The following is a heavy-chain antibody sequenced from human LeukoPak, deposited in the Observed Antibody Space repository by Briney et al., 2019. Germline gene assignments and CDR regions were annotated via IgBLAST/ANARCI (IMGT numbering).Heavy chain of an antibody. Sequence: GGSLRLSXAASGFTFDDYAMHWVRQAPGKGLEWVSLISGDGGSTYYADSVKGRFTISRDNSKNSLYLQMNSLRTEDTALYYCAKERYSSSWYWFDPWGQGTLVTVSS. J-gene: IGHJ5*02. V-gene: IGHV3-43*02. CDR1: GFTFDDYA. CDR3: AKERYSSSWYWFDP. D-gene: IGHD6-13*01. CDR2: ISGDGGST.